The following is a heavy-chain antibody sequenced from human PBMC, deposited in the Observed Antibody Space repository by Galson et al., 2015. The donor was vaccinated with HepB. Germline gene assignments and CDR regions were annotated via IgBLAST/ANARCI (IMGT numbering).Heavy chain of an antibody. CDR1: GGSISSSSYY. Sequence: ETLSLTCTVSGGSISSSSYYWGWIRQPPGKGLEWIGSIYYSGSTYYNPSLKSRVTISVDTSKNQFSLKLSSVTAADTAVYYCARESREDSGSYYSYYYGMDVWGQGTTVTVSS. D-gene: IGHD1-26*01. CDR3: ARESREDSGSYYSYYYGMDV. V-gene: IGHV4-39*07. CDR2: IYYSGST. J-gene: IGHJ6*02.